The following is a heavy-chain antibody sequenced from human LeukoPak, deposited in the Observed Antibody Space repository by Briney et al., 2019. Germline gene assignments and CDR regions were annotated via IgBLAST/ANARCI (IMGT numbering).Heavy chain of an antibody. J-gene: IGHJ4*02. D-gene: IGHD6-19*01. CDR3: AARPVADNPAPFDY. CDR1: GFTFSNYA. V-gene: IGHV3-23*01. CDR2: ITGSGSRT. Sequence: WGSLRLSCAASGFTFSNYAMTWVRQPPWKGLECVSSITGSGSRTYYADSVKGRFTISRDSSKNTLFLQMNSLRADDTAVYYCAARPVADNPAPFDYWGQGTLVTVSS.